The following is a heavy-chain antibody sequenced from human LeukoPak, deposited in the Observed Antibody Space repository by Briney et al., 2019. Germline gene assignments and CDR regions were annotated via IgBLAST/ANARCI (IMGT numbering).Heavy chain of an antibody. J-gene: IGHJ4*02. V-gene: IGHV3-53*01. CDR3: VRDSVGLYYFNY. CDR2: IYSGGST. CDR1: GFTVSSNY. Sequence: PGGSLRLSCAASGFTVSSNYMSWVRQAPGKELEWVSAIYSGGSTYYADSVKGRFTISRDNSKNTLYLQMNSLRAEDTAAYYCVRDSVGLYYFNYWGQGTLVTVSS. D-gene: IGHD1-26*01.